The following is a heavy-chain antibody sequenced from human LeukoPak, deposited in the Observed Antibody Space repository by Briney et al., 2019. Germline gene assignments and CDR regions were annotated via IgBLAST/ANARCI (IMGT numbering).Heavy chain of an antibody. CDR1: GGSISGGGYY. Sequence: SQTLSLTCTVSGGSISGGGYYWSWIRQHPGKGLEWIGYIYYSGSTYYNPSLKSRVTISVDTSKNQFSLKLSSVTAADTAVYYCATGLPGWATTWGQGTLVTVSS. V-gene: IGHV4-31*03. D-gene: IGHD3/OR15-3a*01. CDR3: ATGLPGWATT. J-gene: IGHJ4*02. CDR2: IYYSGST.